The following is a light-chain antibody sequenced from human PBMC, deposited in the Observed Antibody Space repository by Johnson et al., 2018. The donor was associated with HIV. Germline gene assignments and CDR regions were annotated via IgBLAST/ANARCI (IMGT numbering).Light chain of an antibody. Sequence: QSVLTQPPSVSAAPGQKVTISCSGSSSNIGNNFVSWYQQLPGTAPKLLIYENNKRPSGIPARFSGSKSGTLATLGITGLQTGDEADYYCGTWDSSLSAGGNVVGTGTKVTGL. CDR3: GTWDSSLSAGGNV. J-gene: IGLJ1*01. CDR2: ENN. V-gene: IGLV1-51*02. CDR1: SSNIGNNF.